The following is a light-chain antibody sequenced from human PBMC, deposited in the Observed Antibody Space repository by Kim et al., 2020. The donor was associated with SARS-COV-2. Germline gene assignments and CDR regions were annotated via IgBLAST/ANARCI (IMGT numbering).Light chain of an antibody. CDR2: DVS. J-gene: IGLJ3*02. Sequence: PGQAITISCTGTSSDVVGYNYVSWYQQHPGKAPKLMIYDVSNRPSGVSNRFSGSKSGNTASLTISGLQAEDEADYYCSSYTSSSWVFGGGTQLTVL. CDR1: SSDVVGYNY. V-gene: IGLV2-14*03. CDR3: SSYTSSSWV.